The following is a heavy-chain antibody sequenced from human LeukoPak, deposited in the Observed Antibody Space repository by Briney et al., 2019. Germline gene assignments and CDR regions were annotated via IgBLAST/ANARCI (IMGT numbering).Heavy chain of an antibody. CDR3: ARPYCSSTSCYGRRGGAFDI. Sequence: SETLSLTCAVYGGSFSGYYWSWIRQPPGKGLEWIGEINHSGSTNYNPSLKSRVTISVDTSKNQFSLKLSSVTAADTAVYYCARPYCSSTSCYGRRGGAFDIWGQGTMVTVSS. CDR1: GGSFSGYY. D-gene: IGHD2-2*01. V-gene: IGHV4-34*01. CDR2: INHSGST. J-gene: IGHJ3*02.